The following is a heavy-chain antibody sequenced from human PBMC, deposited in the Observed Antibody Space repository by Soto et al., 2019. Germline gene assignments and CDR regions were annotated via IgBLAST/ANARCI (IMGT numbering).Heavy chain of an antibody. CDR3: ARVASGVSGRYYFDY. V-gene: IGHV3-72*01. D-gene: IGHD3-10*01. CDR2: TRNKANSYTT. CDR1: GFTFSDHY. J-gene: IGHJ4*02. Sequence: GGSLRLSCAASGFTFSDHYMDWVRQAPGKGLEWVGRTRNKANSYTTEYAASVKGRFTISRDDSKNSLYLQMNSLKTEDTAGYSCARVASGVSGRYYFDYWGQGTLVTVSS.